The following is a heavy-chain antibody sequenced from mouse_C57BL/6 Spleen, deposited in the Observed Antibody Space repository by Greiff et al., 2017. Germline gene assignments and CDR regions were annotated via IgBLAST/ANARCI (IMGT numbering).Heavy chain of an antibody. CDR1: GYTFTSYT. D-gene: IGHD2-1*01. J-gene: IGHJ1*03. V-gene: IGHV1-4*01. CDR2: INPSSGYT. Sequence: QVQLQQSGAELARPGASVKMSCKASGYTFTSYTMHWVKQRPGQGLEWIGYINPSSGYTKYNQKFKDKATLTADKSSSTAYMQLSCLTSEDSAVYYCARYGNYPYWYFDVWGTGTTVTVSS. CDR3: ARYGNYPYWYFDV.